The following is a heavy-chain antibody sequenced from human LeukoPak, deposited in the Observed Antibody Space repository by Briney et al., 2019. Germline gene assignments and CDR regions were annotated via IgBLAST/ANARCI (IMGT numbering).Heavy chain of an antibody. CDR3: AKFGIRGCSSSTSCYTSFFCYGMDV. V-gene: IGHV5-51*01. CDR2: IFPHDSDT. D-gene: IGHD2-2*02. Sequence: ESLKISCKGSGYRFLDYWIGWVRQRPGKGPELIGRIFPHDSDTKYSPSFQGQVTISVDKSISTAYVQWGSLKASDTAIYYCAKFGIRGCSSSTSCYTSFFCYGMDVWGQGTTVTVSS. J-gene: IGHJ6*02. CDR1: GYRFLDYW.